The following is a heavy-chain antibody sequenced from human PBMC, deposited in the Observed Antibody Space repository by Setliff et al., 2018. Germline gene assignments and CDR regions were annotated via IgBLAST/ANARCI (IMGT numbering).Heavy chain of an antibody. CDR2: ISAYSGNT. CDR3: SRLVRYCTTTTCQRASGDDY. J-gene: IGHJ4*02. Sequence: VKVSCKASGYTFSNYGITWVRQAPGQGLEWMGWISAYSGNTKYAQKLQGRVTMTTDTSTTTAYLELRSLTSDDTAVYYCSRLVRYCTTTTCQRASGDDYWGKGTLVTV. CDR1: GYTFSNYG. D-gene: IGHD2-8*01. V-gene: IGHV1-18*01.